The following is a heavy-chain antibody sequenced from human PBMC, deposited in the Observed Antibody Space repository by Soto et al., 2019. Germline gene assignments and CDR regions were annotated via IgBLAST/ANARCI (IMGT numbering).Heavy chain of an antibody. CDR1: GYTFTSDG. J-gene: IGHJ6*02. CDR2: ISAYNGNT. CDR3: ARVLAVYYYGMDV. Sequence: ASVKVSCKASGYTFTSDGIRWVRQAPGQGLEWMGWISAYNGNTNYAQKLQGRVTMTTDTSTSTAYMELRSLRSDDTAVYYCARVLAVYYYGMDVWGQGTTVTVSS. D-gene: IGHD1-1*01. V-gene: IGHV1-18*01.